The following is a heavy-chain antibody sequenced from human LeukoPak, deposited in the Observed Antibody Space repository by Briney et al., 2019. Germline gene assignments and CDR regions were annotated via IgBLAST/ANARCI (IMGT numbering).Heavy chain of an antibody. CDR1: GFTFSDYY. D-gene: IGHD6-13*01. V-gene: IGHV3-11*06. J-gene: IGHJ5*02. Sequence: GGSLRLSCAASGFTFSDYYMSWIRQAPGKGLEWVSYISSSSSYTNYADSVKGRFTISRDNAKNSLYLQMNSLRAEDTAVYYCARDEEVAAAGVNWFDPWGQGTLVTVSS. CDR3: ARDEEVAAAGVNWFDP. CDR2: ISSSSSYT.